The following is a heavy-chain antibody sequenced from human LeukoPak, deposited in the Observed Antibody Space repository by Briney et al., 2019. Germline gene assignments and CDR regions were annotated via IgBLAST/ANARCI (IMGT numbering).Heavy chain of an antibody. V-gene: IGHV3-23*01. D-gene: IGHD2-21*02. CDR3: ARVRGVGTHIWLLPWNL. J-gene: IGHJ5*02. CDR2: ISGGAAGT. Sequence: GGSLRLSCAASGFTFLTYAMAWVRHAPGKGLEWVSAISGGAAGTYYAPSVKGRFTVSRDNDKNALYLQMDDVTAADTALYYCARVRGVGTHIWLLPWNLWGQGTLVSVSS. CDR1: GFTFLTYA.